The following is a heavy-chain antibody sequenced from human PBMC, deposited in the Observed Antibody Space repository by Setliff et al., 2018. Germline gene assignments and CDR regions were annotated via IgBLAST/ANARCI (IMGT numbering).Heavy chain of an antibody. CDR3: ARGTYGSGSYYAFDI. J-gene: IGHJ3*02. V-gene: IGHV2-70*11. D-gene: IGHD3-10*01. Sequence: SGPTLVNPTQTLTLTCTFSGFSLSTSGMCVSWIRQPPGKALEWLARIDWDDDKYYSTSLKTRLTISKDTSKNQVVLTMTNMDPVDTATYYCARGTYGSGSYYAFDIWGQGTTVTVSS. CDR1: GFSLSTSGMC. CDR2: IDWDDDK.